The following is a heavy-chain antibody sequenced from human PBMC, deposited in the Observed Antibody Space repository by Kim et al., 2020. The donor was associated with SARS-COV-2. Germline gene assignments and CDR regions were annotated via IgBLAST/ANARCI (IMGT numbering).Heavy chain of an antibody. V-gene: IGHV3-30-3*01. CDR2: ISYDGSNK. D-gene: IGHD3-10*02. CDR1: GFTFSSCA. J-gene: IGHJ6*04. CDR3: ARDTWSRVRGLTYAYYGMEV. Sequence: GGSLRLSCAASGFTFSSCAIHWVRQAPGKGLEWVAVISYDGSNKNYADSVKGRFTISRDNSKNTLYLQMNSLRAEDTALYYCARDTWSRVRGLTYAYYGMEVWGEGTTFSVSS.